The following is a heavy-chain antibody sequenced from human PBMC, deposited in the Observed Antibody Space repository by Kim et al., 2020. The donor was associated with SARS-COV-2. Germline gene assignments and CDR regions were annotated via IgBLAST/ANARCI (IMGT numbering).Heavy chain of an antibody. V-gene: IGHV3-30*18. J-gene: IGHJ4*02. D-gene: IGHD1-26*01. CDR2: ISYDGSNK. CDR1: GFTFNTYG. CDR3: AKSFSGSYFGYDS. Sequence: GGSLRLSCAASGFTFNTYGMHWVRQAPGKGLEWVAVISYDGSNKYYADSVKGRFTISIDNSKNTLYLQMNSLRIEDTAVYYCAKSFSGSYFGYDSWGQGTLVTVSS.